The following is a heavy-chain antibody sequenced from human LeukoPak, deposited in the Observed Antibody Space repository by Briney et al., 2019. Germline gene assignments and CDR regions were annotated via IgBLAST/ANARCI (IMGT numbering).Heavy chain of an antibody. CDR2: ISAYNGNT. CDR3: ARGVNYYDSSGYDY. V-gene: IGHV1-18*01. CDR1: GYTFTSYG. J-gene: IGHJ4*02. D-gene: IGHD3-22*01. Sequence: ASVKVSCKASGYTFTSYGISWVRQAPGQGLVWMGWISAYNGNTNYAQKLQGRVTMTTDTSTSTAYMELRSLRSDDTAVYYCARGVNYYDSSGYDYWGQGTLVTVSS.